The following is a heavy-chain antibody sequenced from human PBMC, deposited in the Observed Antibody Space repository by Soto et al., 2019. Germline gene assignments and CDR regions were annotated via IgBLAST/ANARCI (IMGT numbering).Heavy chain of an antibody. V-gene: IGHV1-24*01. D-gene: IGHD3-3*01. CDR2: FDPEDGET. Sequence: QVPLVQSGAEVKKPEASVKVSCKVSGYTLTELSMHWVRQAPGKGLEWMGGFDPEDGETIYAQKFQGRVTMTEDTSTDTAYMELSSLRSEDTAVYYCATAHSVTYYDFWSGLDYWGQGTLVTVSS. CDR3: ATAHSVTYYDFWSGLDY. CDR1: GYTLTELS. J-gene: IGHJ4*02.